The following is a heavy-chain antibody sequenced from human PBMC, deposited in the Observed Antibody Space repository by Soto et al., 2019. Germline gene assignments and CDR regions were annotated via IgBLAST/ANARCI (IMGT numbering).Heavy chain of an antibody. J-gene: IGHJ4*02. Sequence: PGESLKISCKGSGYSFTSHWISWVRQMPGKGLEWMGRIDPSDSYTNYSPSFQGHVTFSADKSISTAYLQWSSLKASDTAVYYCARLPVVVTDIPPAAVWGQGTLVTVSS. CDR1: GYSFTSHW. D-gene: IGHD2-21*02. V-gene: IGHV5-10-1*01. CDR2: IDPSDSYT. CDR3: ARLPVVVTDIPPAAV.